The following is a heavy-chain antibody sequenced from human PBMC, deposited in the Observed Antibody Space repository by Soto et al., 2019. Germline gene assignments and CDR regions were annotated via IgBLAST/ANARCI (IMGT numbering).Heavy chain of an antibody. CDR2: TYYRSKWYY. J-gene: IGHJ5*02. D-gene: IGHD3-10*01. V-gene: IGHV6-1*01. CDR3: ATRFMVRGVIITSGWFDP. Sequence: SQTLSLTCAITGDSVSSNSAGWSWVRQSPSRGLEWLGRTYYRSKWYYEYAVSVRGRITINPDTSKNQFSLKLSSVTAADTAVYYCATRFMVRGVIITSGWFDPWGQGTLVTVSS. CDR1: GDSVSSNSAG.